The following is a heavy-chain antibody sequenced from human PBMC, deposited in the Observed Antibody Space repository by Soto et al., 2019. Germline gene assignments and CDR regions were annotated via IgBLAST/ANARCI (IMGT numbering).Heavy chain of an antibody. J-gene: IGHJ4*02. V-gene: IGHV1-69*06. CDR2: INPIVGTP. CDR3: AREGRHLDY. CDR1: GGTFSSYA. Sequence: QVQLVQSGAEVQRPGSSVKVSCKASGGTFSSYAISWVRQAPVQGLEWMGGINPIVGTPHYAQKYQGRGTMTAETVTNAAYMELTRLTSDETAGYCCAREGRHLDYWGQGTLVSVSS.